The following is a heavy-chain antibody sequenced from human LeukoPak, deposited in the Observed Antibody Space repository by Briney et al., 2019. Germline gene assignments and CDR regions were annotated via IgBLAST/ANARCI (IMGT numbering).Heavy chain of an antibody. D-gene: IGHD5-18*01. CDR2: ISYDGSNK. V-gene: IGHV3-30*04. CDR3: ARGLAGYSYAQYYFDY. J-gene: IGHJ4*02. Sequence: AGGSLRLSCAASGFTFSSYAMHWVRQAPGKGLEWVAVISYDGSNKYYADSVKGRFTISRDNSKNTLYLQMNSLRAEDTAVYYCARGLAGYSYAQYYFDYWGQGTLVTVSS. CDR1: GFTFSSYA.